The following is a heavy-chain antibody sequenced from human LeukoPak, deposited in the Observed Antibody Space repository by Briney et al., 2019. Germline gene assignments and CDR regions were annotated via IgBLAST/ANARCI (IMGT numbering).Heavy chain of an antibody. J-gene: IGHJ4*02. CDR1: GGTFSSYA. CDR3: ARGELSGSYYGGGVDY. CDR2: IIPIFGTA. D-gene: IGHD1-26*01. Sequence: SVKVSCKASGGTFSSYAISWVRQAPGQGLEWMGRIIPIFGTANYAQKFQGRVTITADESTSTAYMELSSLSSEDTAVYYCARGELSGSYYGGGVDYWGQGTLVTVSS. V-gene: IGHV1-69*13.